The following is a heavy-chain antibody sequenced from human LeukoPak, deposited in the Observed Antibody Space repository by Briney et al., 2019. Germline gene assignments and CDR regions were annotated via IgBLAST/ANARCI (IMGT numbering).Heavy chain of an antibody. D-gene: IGHD3-16*02. CDR3: AREGREYYDYVWGSYRYDY. CDR2: INHSGST. CDR1: GGSFSGYY. J-gene: IGHJ4*02. V-gene: IGHV4-34*01. Sequence: SETLSLTCAVYGGSFSGYYWSWIRQPPGKGLEWIGEINHSGSTNYNPSLKSRVTISVDTSKNQFSLKLSSVTAADTAVYYCAREGREYYDYVWGSYRYDYWGQGTLVTVSS.